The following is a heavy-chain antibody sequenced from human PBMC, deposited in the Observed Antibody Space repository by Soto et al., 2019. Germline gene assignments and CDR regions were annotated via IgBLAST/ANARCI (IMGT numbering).Heavy chain of an antibody. Sequence: PSETLSLTGALSGGSANSAADSCRWIRYPPGNGLEGIGYIYHTGSTYSNPSLTSPVTISLERSKHNFSLELSSVTAADTAMYYCATVHFCYDSSASPHYGAMDIWGQVTMV. CDR2: IYHTGST. CDR1: GGSANSAADS. D-gene: IGHD3-22*01. CDR3: ATVHFCYDSSASPHYGAMDI. V-gene: IGHV4-30-2*01. J-gene: IGHJ3*02.